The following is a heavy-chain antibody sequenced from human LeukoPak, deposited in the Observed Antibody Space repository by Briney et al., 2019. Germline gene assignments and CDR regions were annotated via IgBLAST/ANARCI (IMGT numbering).Heavy chain of an antibody. CDR3: ASLTTVRGFDY. J-gene: IGHJ4*02. D-gene: IGHD4-17*01. V-gene: IGHV3-30*04. CDR1: GFTFSSYA. Sequence: GRSLRLSCAASGFTFSSYAIHWVRQAPGKGLEWVAVISYDGSNKYYADSVKGRFTISRDNSKNTLYLQMNSLRAEDTAVYYCASLTTVRGFDYWGQGTLVTVSS. CDR2: ISYDGSNK.